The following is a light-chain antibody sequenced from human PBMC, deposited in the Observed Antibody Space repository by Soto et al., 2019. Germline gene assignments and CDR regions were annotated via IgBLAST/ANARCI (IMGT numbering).Light chain of an antibody. CDR2: KAS. V-gene: IGKV1-5*03. CDR3: QHYNSYSEA. J-gene: IGKJ1*01. CDR1: QTISSW. Sequence: DIQMTQSPSTLSASFGDTVTITCRASQTISSWLAWYQQKPGKAPKLLIYKASTLKSGVPSRFSGSGSGTEFNLTISSLQTDDFATYYCQHYNSYSEAFGQGTKVDIK.